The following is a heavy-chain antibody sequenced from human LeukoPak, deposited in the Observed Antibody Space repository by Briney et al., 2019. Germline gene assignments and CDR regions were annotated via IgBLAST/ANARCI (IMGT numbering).Heavy chain of an antibody. J-gene: IGHJ6*02. D-gene: IGHD2/OR15-2a*01. CDR3: ASPRLLLEGYYGMDV. V-gene: IGHV1-69*04. Sequence: SVKVSCKASGDTFSSYAISWVRQAPGQGLEWMGRIIPILGIANYAQKFQGRVTITADKSTSTAYMELSSLRSEDTAVCYCASPRLLLEGYYGMDVWGQGTTVTVSS. CDR2: IIPILGIA. CDR1: GDTFSSYA.